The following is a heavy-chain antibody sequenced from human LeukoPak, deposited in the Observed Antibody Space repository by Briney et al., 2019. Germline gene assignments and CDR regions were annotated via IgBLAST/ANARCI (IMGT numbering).Heavy chain of an antibody. CDR1: GGSFSGYY. J-gene: IGHJ6*02. V-gene: IGHV4-34*01. Sequence: KASETLSLTCAVYGGSFSGYYWSWIRQPPGKGLEWIGEINHSGSTNYNPSLKSRVTMSVDTSKNQFSLKLSSVTAADTAVYYCARWCGGSTSCYPSYSYYYGMDVWGQGTTVTVSS. CDR2: INHSGST. CDR3: ARWCGGSTSCYPSYSYYYGMDV. D-gene: IGHD2-2*01.